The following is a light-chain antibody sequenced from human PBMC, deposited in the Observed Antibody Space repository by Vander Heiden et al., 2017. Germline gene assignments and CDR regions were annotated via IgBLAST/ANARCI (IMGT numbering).Light chain of an antibody. V-gene: IGLV3-1*01. CDR2: QDS. CDR1: KLGDKY. J-gene: IGLJ2*01. Sequence: SYELTQPPSVSVSPGRTASIPCSGDKLGDKYACWYQQKPGQSPVLVIYQDSNRPAGIPERFSGSNSGNTATLTIRGTQAMDEADYYCQAWDSSPVVFGGGTKLTVL. CDR3: QAWDSSPVV.